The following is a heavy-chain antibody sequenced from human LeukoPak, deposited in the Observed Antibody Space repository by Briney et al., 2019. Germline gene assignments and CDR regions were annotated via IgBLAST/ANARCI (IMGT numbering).Heavy chain of an antibody. CDR2: IKPSDSYT. CDR3: ARRKPTSFDYYYYYGMDV. J-gene: IGHJ6*02. CDR1: GYSFTSYW. V-gene: IGHV5-10-1*01. Sequence: GESLKISCKGSGYSFTSYWISWVRQMPGKGLEWMGRIKPSDSYTNYSPSFQGHVTISADKSISTAYLQWSSLKASDTAMYYCARRKPTSFDYYYYYGMDVWGQGTTVTVPS.